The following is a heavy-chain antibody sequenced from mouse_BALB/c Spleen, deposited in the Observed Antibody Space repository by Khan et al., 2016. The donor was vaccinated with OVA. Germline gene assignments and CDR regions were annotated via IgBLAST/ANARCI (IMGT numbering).Heavy chain of an antibody. J-gene: IGHJ4*01. V-gene: IGHV1-63*02. CDR1: GYTFTNYW. CDR3: ARPYYYGSSYDAMDA. D-gene: IGHD1-1*01. CDR2: IYPGSGNT. Sequence: QVQLQQSGAELVRPGTSVKMSCKTAGYTFTNYWIGWVKQRPGHGLEWIGDIYPGSGNTHYNEKFKGKASLTADTSSSTAYIHFSSLTSADSAIYCCARPYYYGSSYDAMDAWGQGTSVTVSS.